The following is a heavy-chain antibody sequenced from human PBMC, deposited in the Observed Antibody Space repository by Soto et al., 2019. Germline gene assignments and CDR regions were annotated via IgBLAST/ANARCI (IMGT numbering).Heavy chain of an antibody. CDR3: AKGKDYYDSSGYYLDY. CDR2: ISGSGGST. J-gene: IGHJ4*02. V-gene: IGHV3-23*01. CDR1: GFTFSSYA. D-gene: IGHD3-22*01. Sequence: LRLSCAASGFTFSSYAMSWVRQAPGKGLEWVSAISGSGGSTYYADSVKGRFTISRDNSKNTLYLQMNSLRAEDTAVYYCAKGKDYYDSSGYYLDYWGQGTLVTVSS.